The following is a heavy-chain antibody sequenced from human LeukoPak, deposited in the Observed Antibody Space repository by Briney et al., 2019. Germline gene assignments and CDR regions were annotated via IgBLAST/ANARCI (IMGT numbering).Heavy chain of an antibody. CDR1: GGTFSSYA. D-gene: IGHD3-10*01. J-gene: IGHJ4*02. CDR2: IIPIFGTA. V-gene: IGHV1-69*06. Sequence: SVKVSCTASGGTFSSYAISWVRQAPGRGLEWMGGIIPIFGTANYAQKFQGRVTITADKSTSTAYMELSSLRSEDTAVYYCARAKYYGSGSYYKGAYYFDYWGQGTLVAVSS. CDR3: ARAKYYGSGSYYKGAYYFDY.